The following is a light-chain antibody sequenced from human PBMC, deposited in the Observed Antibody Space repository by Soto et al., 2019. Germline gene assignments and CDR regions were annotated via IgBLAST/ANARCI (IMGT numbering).Light chain of an antibody. CDR2: DAS. CDR3: QQRSNGPPYT. V-gene: IGKV3-11*01. CDR1: QSVSSY. Sequence: EIVLTQSPATLSLSPGERATLSCRASQSVSSYFAWYQQKPGQAPRLLIYDASNRATGIPARFSGSGSGTDFTLTISSLEPEDFAVYYCQQRSNGPPYTFGQGTKLEIK. J-gene: IGKJ2*01.